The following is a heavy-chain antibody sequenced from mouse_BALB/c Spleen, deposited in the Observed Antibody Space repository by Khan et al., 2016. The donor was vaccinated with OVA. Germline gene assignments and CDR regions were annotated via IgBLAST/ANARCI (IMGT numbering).Heavy chain of an antibody. J-gene: IGHJ3*01. V-gene: IGHV2-2*02. Sequence: VQLQESGPGLVQPSQCLSITCTASGFSLNNYSVHWVRQFPGKGLEWLGVIWSAGSTDYNAAFISRLTISKDNYRSQVFFKMHSLQPNDTAIYYCAGRGYEYGRRDVFAYWGQGTLVTVSA. CDR3: AGRGYEYGRRDVFAY. D-gene: IGHD2-4*01. CDR2: IWSAGST. CDR1: GFSLNNYS.